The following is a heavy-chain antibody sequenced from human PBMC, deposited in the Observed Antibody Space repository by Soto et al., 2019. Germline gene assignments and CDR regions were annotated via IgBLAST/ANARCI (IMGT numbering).Heavy chain of an antibody. D-gene: IGHD3-16*01. Sequence: GESLKISCKGSGYSFTSYWISWVRQMPGKGLEWVGRIDPSDSYTNYSPSFKGHVTISADKSLSTAYLQWTSLKASDTAMYYCARHTWGGVVGMDVGGQGTTVTVSS. CDR3: ARHTWGGVVGMDV. CDR1: GYSFTSYW. CDR2: IDPSDSYT. J-gene: IGHJ6*02. V-gene: IGHV5-10-1*01.